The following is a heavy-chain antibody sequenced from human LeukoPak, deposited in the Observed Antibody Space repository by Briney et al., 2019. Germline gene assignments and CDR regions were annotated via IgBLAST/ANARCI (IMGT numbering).Heavy chain of an antibody. CDR2: MNQDGSDK. D-gene: IGHD3-3*01. J-gene: IGHJ4*02. V-gene: IGHV3-7*01. Sequence: PGGSLRLSCAASGFTLSSYWMSWVRQAPGKGLEWVANMNQDGSDKNYVDSVKGRFTISRDNAKNSLYLQMNSLRVEGTAVYYCARDEARGYDFRPQDHWGQGTLVSVSS. CDR1: GFTLSSYW. CDR3: ARDEARGYDFRPQDH.